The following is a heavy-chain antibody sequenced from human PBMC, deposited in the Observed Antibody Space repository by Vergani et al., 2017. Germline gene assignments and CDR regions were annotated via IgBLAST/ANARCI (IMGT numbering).Heavy chain of an antibody. CDR2: IIPIFGIT. J-gene: IGHJ4*02. D-gene: IGHD6-19*01. Sequence: QVDLLQSGAEVKKPGSSVKVSCKASGGTFSSYALSWVRQAPGHGLEWMGGIIPIFGITNYAQKFQGRVTITALKSTSTVYLELTSLRSDDTAVYYCARGGVYGGGWYLFDYWGQGTLVTVSP. V-gene: IGHV1-69*14. CDR1: GGTFSSYA. CDR3: ARGGVYGGGWYLFDY.